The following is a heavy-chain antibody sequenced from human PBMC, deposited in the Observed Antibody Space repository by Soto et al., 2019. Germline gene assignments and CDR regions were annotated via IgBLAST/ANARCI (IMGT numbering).Heavy chain of an antibody. Sequence: ASVKVSCKVSGYTLTELSMHWVRQAPGKGLEWMGGFDPEDGETIYAQKFQGRVTMTEDTSTDTAYMELSSLRSEDTAVYYCATSFDVWGSYRTFDYWGQGTLVTVSS. V-gene: IGHV1-24*01. J-gene: IGHJ4*02. CDR2: FDPEDGET. D-gene: IGHD3-16*02. CDR1: GYTLTELS. CDR3: ATSFDVWGSYRTFDY.